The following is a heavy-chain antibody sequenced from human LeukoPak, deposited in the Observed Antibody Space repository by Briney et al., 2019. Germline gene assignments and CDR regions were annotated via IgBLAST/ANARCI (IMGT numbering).Heavy chain of an antibody. CDR3: AREYSSGWFNYFGY. J-gene: IGHJ4*02. D-gene: IGHD6-19*01. CDR1: GGSISSYY. V-gene: IGHV4-4*07. Sequence: PSETLSLTCTVSGGSISSYYWSWIRQPAGKGLEWIGRIYTSGSTNYNPSLKSRVTMSVDTSKNQFSLKLSSVTAADTAVYYCAREYSSGWFNYFGYWGQGTLVTVSS. CDR2: IYTSGST.